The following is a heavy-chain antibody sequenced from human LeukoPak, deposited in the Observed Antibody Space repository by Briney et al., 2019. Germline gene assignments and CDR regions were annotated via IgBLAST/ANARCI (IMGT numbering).Heavy chain of an antibody. J-gene: IGHJ6*04. CDR3: ARHGVKDFDILTGYHFYNMDV. D-gene: IGHD3-9*01. V-gene: IGHV5-51*01. CDR2: IYPSDYDI. Sequence: GESLKISCKGSGYTFTSYRIAWVRQMPGRGLEVMRVIYPSDYDIRYSPSFQGQVTISADKSISTAYLQWRSLKASDSAMYYCARHGVKDFDILTGYHFYNMDVWGKGTTVTVSS. CDR1: GYTFTSYR.